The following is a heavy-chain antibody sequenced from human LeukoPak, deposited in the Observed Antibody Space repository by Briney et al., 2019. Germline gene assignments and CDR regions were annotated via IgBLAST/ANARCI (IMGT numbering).Heavy chain of an antibody. J-gene: IGHJ4*02. CDR2: FSGTSTLT. D-gene: IGHD3-9*01. Sequence: AGGSLRLSCAASGFNFANHAMSWVRQSPGKGLEWVSTFSGTSTLTYYADSVKGRFTISRDDSKNVLYLQMNSLRDEDTAVYYCAKGDSYYDLLTCFDFWGPGTLITVSS. V-gene: IGHV3-23*01. CDR3: AKGDSYYDLLTCFDF. CDR1: GFNFANHA.